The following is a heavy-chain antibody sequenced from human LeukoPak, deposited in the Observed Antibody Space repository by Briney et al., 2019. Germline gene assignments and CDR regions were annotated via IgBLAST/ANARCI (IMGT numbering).Heavy chain of an antibody. V-gene: IGHV1-46*01. CDR3: ARSIVVVINRNWYFDL. J-gene: IGHJ2*01. CDR1: GYTFTSYY. D-gene: IGHD3-22*01. CDR2: INPSGGST. Sequence: ASVKVSCKASGYTFTSYYMHWVRQAPGQGLEWMGIINPSGGSTSYAQKFQGRVTMTRDMSTSTVYMELSSLRSEDTAVYYCARSIVVVINRNWYFDLWGRGTLVTVSS.